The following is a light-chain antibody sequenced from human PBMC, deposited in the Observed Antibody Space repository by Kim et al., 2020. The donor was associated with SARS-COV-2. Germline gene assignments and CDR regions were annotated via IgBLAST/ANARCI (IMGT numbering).Light chain of an antibody. V-gene: IGKV3-15*01. CDR1: QSVGRN. CDR3: QRYNNSPRLT. Sequence: EIVMTQSPATLSVSPGESATLSCRASQSVGRNLAWYQQKPGQAPRLVIYGASTRATGVPARFSGSGYGTEFTLTISSLQSEDFAVYYCQRYNNSPRLTFGPGTKVDIK. CDR2: GAS. J-gene: IGKJ3*01.